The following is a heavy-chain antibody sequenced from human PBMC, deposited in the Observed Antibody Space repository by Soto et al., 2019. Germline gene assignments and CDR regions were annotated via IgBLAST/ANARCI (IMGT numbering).Heavy chain of an antibody. CDR3: ARVRRVRGFDY. CDR2: INHSGST. D-gene: IGHD3-10*01. J-gene: IGHJ4*02. V-gene: IGHV4-34*01. CDR1: GGSFSGYY. Sequence: PSETLSLTCAVYGGSFSGYYWSWIRQPPGKGLEWIGEINHSGSTNYNPSLKSRVTISVDTSKNQFSLKLSSVTAADTAVYYCARVRRVRGFDYWGQGTLVTVSS.